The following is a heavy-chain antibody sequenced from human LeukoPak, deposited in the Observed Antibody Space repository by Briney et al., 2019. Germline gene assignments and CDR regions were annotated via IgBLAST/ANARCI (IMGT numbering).Heavy chain of an antibody. D-gene: IGHD3-22*01. J-gene: IGHJ4*02. CDR1: GGSISNYY. CDR2: IYYSGNT. CDR3: ARFEKFYDSGAHYLDY. V-gene: IGHV4-59*12. Sequence: SGTLSLTCTVSGGSISNYYWSWIRQPPGKGLEWIGYIYYSGNTNYNPSLKSRVTMSVDTSKNQFSLKLNSVTAADTAVYYCARFEKFYDSGAHYLDYWGQGALVTVSS.